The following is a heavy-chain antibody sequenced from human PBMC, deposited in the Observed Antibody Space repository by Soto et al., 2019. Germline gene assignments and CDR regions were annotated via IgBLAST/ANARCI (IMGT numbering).Heavy chain of an antibody. CDR3: ARELRFGEDYYGMDV. J-gene: IGHJ6*02. V-gene: IGHV4-31*03. Sequence: QVQLQESGPGLVKPSQTLSLTCTVSGGSISSGGYYWSWIRQHPGKGLEWIGDIYYSGSTYYNPSLKSRVTIAVDTSKNQFSLKLSSVTAADTAVYYCARELRFGEDYYGMDVWGQGTKVTVSS. CDR1: GGSISSGGYY. CDR2: IYYSGST. D-gene: IGHD3-10*01.